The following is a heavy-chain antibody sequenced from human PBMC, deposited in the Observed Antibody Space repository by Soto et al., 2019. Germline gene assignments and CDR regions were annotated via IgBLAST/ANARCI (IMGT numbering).Heavy chain of an antibody. CDR1: GFTFSDYL. J-gene: IGHJ4*02. CDR2: IKQDGNEK. CDR3: AIGHWLGK. Sequence: EVQLVDSGGALVQPGESLRLSCAASGFTFSDYLMTWVRQAPGKGLEWVATIKQDGNEKYYVDSVKGRFTISRDNAKNSLYLQLNALRAKDTAVYYCAIGHWLGKWGQGTLVTVSS. V-gene: IGHV3-7*01. D-gene: IGHD6-19*01.